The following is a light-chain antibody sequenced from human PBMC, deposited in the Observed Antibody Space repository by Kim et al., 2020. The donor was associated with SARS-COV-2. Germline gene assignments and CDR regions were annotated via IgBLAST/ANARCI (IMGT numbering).Light chain of an antibody. CDR2: YDN. V-gene: IGLV3-21*01. J-gene: IGLJ2*01. CDR3: QVWDTISDHVV. Sequence: ATGTTARITCGGNNIGHKSVHWYQQKPGQAPAVVIYYDNARPSGIPARFSASNFGNTATLTISTVEAGDEADYYCQVWDTISDHVVFGGGTQLTVL. CDR1: NIGHKS.